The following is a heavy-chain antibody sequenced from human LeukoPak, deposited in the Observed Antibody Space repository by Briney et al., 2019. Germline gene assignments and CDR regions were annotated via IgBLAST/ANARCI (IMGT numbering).Heavy chain of an antibody. CDR2: IYYSGST. Sequence: SETLSLTCTVSGGSISSYYWGWIRQPPGKGLEWIGSIYYSGSTYYNPSLKSRVTISVDTSKNQFSLKLSSVTAADTAVYYCARVSDSSGYYYYYYMDVWGKGTTVTVSS. J-gene: IGHJ6*03. D-gene: IGHD3-22*01. CDR1: GGSISSYY. CDR3: ARVSDSSGYYYYYYMDV. V-gene: IGHV4-39*07.